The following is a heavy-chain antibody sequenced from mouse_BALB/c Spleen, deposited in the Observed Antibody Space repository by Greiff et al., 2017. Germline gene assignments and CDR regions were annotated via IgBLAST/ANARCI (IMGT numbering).Heavy chain of an antibody. Sequence: EVQLVESGPGFVKPSQSLSLSCSASGYSFTSCYFWYWIRQLPGNILEWVGYISYDGSNNYNPTLKNRISIAHDTSNNQFFLKLNSVTTEDTATYYSARDLDSSDWFAYWGQGTLVTVSA. CDR2: ISYDGSN. J-gene: IGHJ3*01. CDR1: GYSFTSCYF. CDR3: ARDLDSSDWFAY. D-gene: IGHD3-2*01. V-gene: IGHV3-6*02.